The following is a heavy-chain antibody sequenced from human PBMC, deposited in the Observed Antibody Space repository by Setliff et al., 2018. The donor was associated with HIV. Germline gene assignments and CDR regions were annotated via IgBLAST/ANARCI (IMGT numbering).Heavy chain of an antibody. V-gene: IGHV3-7*01. CDR3: ARASRGGYYGSSGYAY. Sequence: PGGSLRLSCADSGFTFSSYWMSWVRQAPGKGLEWVANIKQDGSEKYYVDSVKGRFTISRDNAKNSLYLQMNSLRAEDTAVYYCARASRGGYYGSSGYAYWGQGTLVTV. D-gene: IGHD3-22*01. J-gene: IGHJ4*02. CDR1: GFTFSSYW. CDR2: IKQDGSEK.